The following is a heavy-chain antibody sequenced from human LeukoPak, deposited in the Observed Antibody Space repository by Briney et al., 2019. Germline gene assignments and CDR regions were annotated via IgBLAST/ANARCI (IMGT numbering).Heavy chain of an antibody. CDR1: GFTFSSYA. CDR3: ARDLTVGGEYYFDY. CDR2: ISYDGSNK. J-gene: IGHJ4*02. D-gene: IGHD3-10*01. Sequence: GRSLRLSCAASGFTFSSYAMPWVRQAPGKGLEWVAVISYDGSNKYYADSVKGRFTISRDNSKNTLYLQMNSLRAEDTPVYYCARDLTVGGEYYFDYWGQGTLVTVSS. V-gene: IGHV3-30*01.